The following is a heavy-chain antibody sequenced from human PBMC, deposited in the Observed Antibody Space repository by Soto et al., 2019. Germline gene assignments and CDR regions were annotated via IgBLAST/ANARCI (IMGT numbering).Heavy chain of an antibody. Sequence: GGSLRLSCAASGFTFSDYWMYWVRQAPGKGLVWVSRVNSDGRGTIYADSVKGRFTVSRDNAKNTLFLQVNSLRVDDTGIYYCARGSVYHAFDFWGQGTMVTVSS. J-gene: IGHJ3*01. CDR2: VNSDGRGT. V-gene: IGHV3-74*01. D-gene: IGHD2-2*01. CDR3: ARGSVYHAFDF. CDR1: GFTFSDYW.